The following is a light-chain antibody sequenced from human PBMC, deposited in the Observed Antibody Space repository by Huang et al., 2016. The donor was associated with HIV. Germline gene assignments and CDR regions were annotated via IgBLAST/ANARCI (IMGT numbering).Light chain of an antibody. CDR3: QQYNSCPTLT. V-gene: IGKV3-15*01. J-gene: IGKJ4*01. CDR1: QSVSSN. CDR2: GAT. Sequence: IVMTQSPATLSVSPGERATLSCRASQSVSSNLAWYQQKPGQAPRLLIYGATTRATGVPTRFSGSVSETEFTLTISSLQSEDFAVYYGQQYNSCPTLTFGGGTKVEIK.